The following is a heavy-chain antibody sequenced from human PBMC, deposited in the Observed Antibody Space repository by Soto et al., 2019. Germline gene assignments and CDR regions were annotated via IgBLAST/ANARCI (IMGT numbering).Heavy chain of an antibody. D-gene: IGHD2-21*01. CDR1: GFTFSSYA. J-gene: IGHJ2*01. CDR3: ARPLWRDVHNWGYFDL. Sequence: QVQLVESGGGVVQPGRSLRLSCAASGFTFSSYAMHWVRQAPGKGLEWVTVISYDGSNKYYTDSVKGRFTISRDNSKNTLYLQINRLRPEDTAVYYCARPLWRDVHNWGYFDLWGRGTLVTVSS. CDR2: ISYDGSNK. V-gene: IGHV3-30-3*01.